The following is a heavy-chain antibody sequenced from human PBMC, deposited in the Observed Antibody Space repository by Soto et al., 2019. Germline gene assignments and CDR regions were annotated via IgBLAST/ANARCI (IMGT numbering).Heavy chain of an antibody. V-gene: IGHV4-39*01. Sequence: KTSETLSLTCTVSGGSISSSSYYWGWIRQPPGKGLEWIGSIYYSGSTYYNPSLKSRVTISVDTSKNQFSLKLSSVTAADTAVYYCARQAAGSIYYYYYYGMDVWGQGTTVTVS. CDR1: GGSISSSSYY. CDR3: ARQAAGSIYYYYYYGMDV. D-gene: IGHD6-13*01. J-gene: IGHJ6*02. CDR2: IYYSGST.